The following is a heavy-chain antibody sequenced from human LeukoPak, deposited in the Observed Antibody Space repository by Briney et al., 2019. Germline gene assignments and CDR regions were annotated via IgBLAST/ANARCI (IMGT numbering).Heavy chain of an antibody. CDR3: ARDRYSSSWD. V-gene: IGHV4-4*07. J-gene: IGHJ4*02. D-gene: IGHD6-13*01. CDR1: GGSISSYY. Sequence: SETLSLTCTVAGGSISSYYWCWIRQPGRRGLEWIGRIYTSGSTNYNPSLKSRVTISVDKSTNQFSLKLRTVTAADTAVYYCARDRYSSSWDWGQGTLVTVSS. CDR2: IYTSGST.